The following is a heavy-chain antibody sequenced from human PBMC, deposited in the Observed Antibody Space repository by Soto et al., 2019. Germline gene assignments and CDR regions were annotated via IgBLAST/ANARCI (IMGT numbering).Heavy chain of an antibody. CDR1: GGSISSYY. V-gene: IGHV4-59*01. J-gene: IGHJ5*02. CDR2: IYYSGST. CDR3: AREEGKYYYDSSGYYDA. Sequence: TSETLSLTCTVSGGSISSYYWSWIRQPPRKGLEWIGYIYYSGSTNYNPSLKSRVTISVDTSKNQFSLKLSSVTAADTAVYYCAREEGKYYYDSSGYYDAWGQGTLVTV. D-gene: IGHD3-22*01.